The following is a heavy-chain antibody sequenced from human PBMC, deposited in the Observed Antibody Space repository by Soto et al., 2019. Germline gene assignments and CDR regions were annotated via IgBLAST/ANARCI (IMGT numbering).Heavy chain of an antibody. Sequence: EVQLVESGGGLVKPGGSLRLSCAASGFTFSAYTMNWVRQAPGKGLEWVSSLDPSSTYIYYADSVKGRFTLSRDNAKNSLFLRLNSLRADDPALYYGVRGSYGDYDSWGQGTLVTVSS. D-gene: IGHD4-17*01. CDR2: LDPSSTYI. CDR3: VRGSYGDYDS. V-gene: IGHV3-21*02. J-gene: IGHJ5*01. CDR1: GFTFSAYT.